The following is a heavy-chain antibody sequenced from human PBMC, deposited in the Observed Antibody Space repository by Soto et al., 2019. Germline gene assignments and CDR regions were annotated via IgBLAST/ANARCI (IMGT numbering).Heavy chain of an antibody. J-gene: IGHJ4*02. V-gene: IGHV4-39*01. Sequence: SETLSLTCTVSGGSISSSGYYWGWIRQPPGKGLEWIGSIYYSGSTYYNPSLKSRLTISEDRSKNQLTLKMKAVTAADTAVYYCTTHYSGYDLGGYWGQGTLVTVSS. CDR3: TTHYSGYDLGGY. D-gene: IGHD5-12*01. CDR2: IYYSGST. CDR1: GGSISSSGYY.